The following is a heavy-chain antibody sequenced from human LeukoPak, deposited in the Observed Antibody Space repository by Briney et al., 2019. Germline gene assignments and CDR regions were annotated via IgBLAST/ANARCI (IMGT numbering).Heavy chain of an antibody. CDR2: INPSGGST. CDR1: GYTFTSYD. V-gene: IGHV1-46*01. J-gene: IGHJ5*02. D-gene: IGHD1-26*01. CDR3: ARTVVGATGVDWFDP. Sequence: ASVKVSCKASGYTFTSYDINWLRQAPGQGLEWMGIINPSGGSTSYAQKFQGRVTMTRDTSTSTVYMELSSLRSEDTAVYYCARTVVGATGVDWFDPWGQGTLVTVSS.